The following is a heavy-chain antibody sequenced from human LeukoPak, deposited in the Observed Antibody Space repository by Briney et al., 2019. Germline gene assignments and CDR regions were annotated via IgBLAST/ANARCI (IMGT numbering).Heavy chain of an antibody. CDR3: AREGRDGYFDY. Sequence: SETLSLTCTVSGGSISSYYWSWIRQPPGKGLEWIGYIYYSGSTNYNPSLKSRVTISVDTSKNQFSLKLSSVTAADTAVYYCAREGRDGYFDYWGQGTLVTVSS. CDR1: GGSISSYY. J-gene: IGHJ4*02. V-gene: IGHV4-59*01. CDR2: IYYSGST. D-gene: IGHD5-24*01.